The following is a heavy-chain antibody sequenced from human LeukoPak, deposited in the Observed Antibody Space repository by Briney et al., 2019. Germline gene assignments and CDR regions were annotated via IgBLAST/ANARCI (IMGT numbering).Heavy chain of an antibody. D-gene: IGHD1-7*01. J-gene: IGHJ6*03. CDR2: ISSSSSTI. CDR1: GFTFSDYY. V-gene: IGHV3-11*04. CDR3: ARGTSRTSYYMDV. Sequence: GGCLRLSCVASGFTFSDYYMSWIRQAPGKGLEWVSYISSSSSTIYYADSVKGRFTISRDNAKKSLYVQMNSLRAEDTAVYYCARGTSRTSYYMDVWGKGTTVTVSS.